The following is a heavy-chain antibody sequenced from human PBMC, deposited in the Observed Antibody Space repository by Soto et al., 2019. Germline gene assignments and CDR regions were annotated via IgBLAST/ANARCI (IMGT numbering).Heavy chain of an antibody. Sequence: VGSLRLSCAASGFTFSTFTLNWVRQAPGKGLEWVSSINTNGDSTYYEDSVRGRFTISRDNARASLYLQMDSLRVDDTAVYYCTRDGVPLWGQGTMVTVSS. D-gene: IGHD3-3*01. CDR2: INTNGDST. J-gene: IGHJ3*01. CDR3: TRDGVPL. CDR1: GFTFSTFT. V-gene: IGHV3-21*01.